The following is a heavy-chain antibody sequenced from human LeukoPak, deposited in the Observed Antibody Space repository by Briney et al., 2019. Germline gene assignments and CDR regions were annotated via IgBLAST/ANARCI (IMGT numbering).Heavy chain of an antibody. CDR1: GFTFDDYA. Sequence: PGGSVRLSCAASGFTFDDYAMHWVRQAPGKGLEWVSLISGDGGSTYYADSVKGRFTTSRDNSKNSLYLQMNSLRTEDTALYYCAKGGTTVTTGDYWGQGTLVSVSS. CDR3: AKGGTTVTTGDY. CDR2: ISGDGGST. D-gene: IGHD4-17*01. J-gene: IGHJ4*02. V-gene: IGHV3-43*02.